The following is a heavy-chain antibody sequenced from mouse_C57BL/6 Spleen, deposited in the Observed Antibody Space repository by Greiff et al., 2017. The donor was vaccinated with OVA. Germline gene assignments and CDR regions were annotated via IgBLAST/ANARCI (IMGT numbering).Heavy chain of an antibody. V-gene: IGHV3-6*01. CDR1: GYSITSGYY. Sequence: EVQLVESGPGLVKPSQSLSLTCSVTGYSITSGYYWYWIRQFPGNKLEWMGYISYDGSNNYNPSLKNRISITRDTSKNQFFLKLNSVTTEDAATYCCASYDGVYFDYWGQGTTLTVSS. CDR3: ASYDGVYFDY. CDR2: ISYDGSN. J-gene: IGHJ2*01. D-gene: IGHD2-3*01.